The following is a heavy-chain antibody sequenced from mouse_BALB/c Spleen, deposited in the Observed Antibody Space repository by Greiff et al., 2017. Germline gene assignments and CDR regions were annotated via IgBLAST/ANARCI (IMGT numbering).Heavy chain of an antibody. CDR2: ISSGGST. D-gene: IGHD2-10*02. CDR3: ARGGGYGSYYFDY. CDR1: GFTFSSYA. Sequence: EVKLMESGGGLVKPGGSLKLSCAASGFTFSSYAMSWVRQTPEKRLEWVASISSGGSTYYPDSVKVRFTISRDNARNILYLQMSSLRSEDTAMYYCARGGGYGSYYFDYWGQGTTLTVSS. V-gene: IGHV5-6-5*01. J-gene: IGHJ2*01.